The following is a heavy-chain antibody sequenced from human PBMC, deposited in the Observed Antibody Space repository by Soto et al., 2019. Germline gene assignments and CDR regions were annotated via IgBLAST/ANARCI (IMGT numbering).Heavy chain of an antibody. CDR3: ARGVIAAAAWFDP. V-gene: IGHV1-2*04. CDR2: INPNSGGT. D-gene: IGHD6-13*01. CDR1: GYTFTGYY. Sequence: ASVKVSCKASGYTFTGYYMHWVRQAPGQGLEWMGWINPNSGGTNYAQKCQGWVTMTRDTSISTAYMELSRLRSDDTAVYYCARGVIAAAAWFDPWGQGTLVTVSS. J-gene: IGHJ5*02.